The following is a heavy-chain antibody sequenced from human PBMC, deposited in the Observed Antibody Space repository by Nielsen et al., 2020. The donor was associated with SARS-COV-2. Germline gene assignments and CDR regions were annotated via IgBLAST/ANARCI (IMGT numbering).Heavy chain of an antibody. J-gene: IGHJ3*02. Sequence: GESLKISCAASGFTFSSYSMNWVRQAPGKGLEWVSSISSSSSYIYYADSVKGRFTISRDNAKNSLYLQMNSLRAEDTALYYCAKIDSGSSGAFDIWGQGTMVTVSS. CDR2: ISSSSSYI. CDR1: GFTFSSYS. D-gene: IGHD1-26*01. V-gene: IGHV3-21*04. CDR3: AKIDSGSSGAFDI.